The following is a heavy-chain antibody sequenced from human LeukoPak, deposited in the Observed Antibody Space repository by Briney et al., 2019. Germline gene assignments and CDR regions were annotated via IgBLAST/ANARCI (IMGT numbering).Heavy chain of an antibody. CDR2: ISWNSGTI. J-gene: IGHJ4*02. D-gene: IGHD3-10*01. CDR1: GFTFDDYA. Sequence: GGSLRLSCAASGFTFDDYAMHWVRQAPGKGLAWVSGISWNSGTIGYADSVKGRFTISRDNAKNSLYLQMNSLRAEDTALYYCAKDKVFGGELDYWGQGTLVTVSS. CDR3: AKDKVFGGELDY. V-gene: IGHV3-9*01.